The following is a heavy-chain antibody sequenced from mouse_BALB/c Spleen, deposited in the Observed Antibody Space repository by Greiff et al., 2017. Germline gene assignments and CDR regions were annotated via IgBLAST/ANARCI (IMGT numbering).Heavy chain of an antibody. CDR2: ISYSGST. J-gene: IGHJ2*01. Sequence: VQLQESGPGLVKPSQSLSLTCTVTGYSITSDYAWNWIRQFPGNKLEWMGYISYSGSTSYNPSLKSRISITRDTSKNQFFLQLNSVTTEDTATYYCARSEDYDGDFDYWGQGTTLTVSS. D-gene: IGHD2-4*01. CDR3: ARSEDYDGDFDY. CDR1: GYSITSDYA. V-gene: IGHV3-2*02.